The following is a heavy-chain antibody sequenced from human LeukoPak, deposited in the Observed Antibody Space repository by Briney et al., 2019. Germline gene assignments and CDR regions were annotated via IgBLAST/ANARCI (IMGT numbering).Heavy chain of an antibody. D-gene: IGHD1-14*01. V-gene: IGHV3-30-3*01. CDR2: ISYDGSNK. CDR1: GFTFSSYA. J-gene: IGHJ6*03. CDR3: ARGGNYYDMDV. Sequence: GGSLRLSCAASGFTFSSYAMHWVRQAPGKGLEWVAVISYDGSNKYYADSVKGRFTISRDNSKNTLYLQMNSLRAEDTAVYYCARGGNYYDMDVWGKGTTVTVSS.